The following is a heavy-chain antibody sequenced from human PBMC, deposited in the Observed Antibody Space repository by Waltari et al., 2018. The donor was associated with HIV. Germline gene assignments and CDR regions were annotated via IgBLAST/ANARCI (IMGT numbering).Heavy chain of an antibody. V-gene: IGHV3-48*02. J-gene: IGHJ4*02. Sequence: SRNTMNWVRQAPGKGLEWLSTITSDSTTIHYADSVKGRFTISRDNAKNSVFLQMSSLRDEDTAVYYCASARVGTAYFDYWGQGTLVTVSS. CDR1: SRNT. D-gene: IGHD2-15*01. CDR3: ASARVGTAYFDY. CDR2: ITSDSTTI.